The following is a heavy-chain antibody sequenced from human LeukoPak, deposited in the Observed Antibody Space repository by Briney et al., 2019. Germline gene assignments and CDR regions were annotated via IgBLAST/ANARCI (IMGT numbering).Heavy chain of an antibody. Sequence: GGSLRLSCASSGFTFSNYAMSWVRQAPGKGLEWVSCISDSCGSTYYADSVKGRFTISRDNSKNTLCLQMNRLRAEDTAVYYCAKVLSGYDAFDIWGQGTMVTVSS. CDR2: ISDSCGST. J-gene: IGHJ3*02. CDR1: GFTFSNYA. D-gene: IGHD6-25*01. V-gene: IGHV3-23*01. CDR3: AKVLSGYDAFDI.